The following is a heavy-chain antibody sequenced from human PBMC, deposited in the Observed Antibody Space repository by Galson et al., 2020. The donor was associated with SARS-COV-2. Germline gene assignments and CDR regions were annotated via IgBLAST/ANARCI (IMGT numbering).Heavy chain of an antibody. CDR3: AKDGLEVGGHQFDD. V-gene: IGHV3-23*01. Sequence: GESLKISCAASGFTFSSYAMSWVRQAPGKGLEWVSAISGSTGDTYYADSVKGRFTISRDNSKNTLYLQMNSLRAEDTAIYYCAKDGLEVGGHQFDDWGQGTLVTVSS. D-gene: IGHD1-26*01. CDR1: GFTFSSYA. CDR2: ISGSTGDT. J-gene: IGHJ4*02.